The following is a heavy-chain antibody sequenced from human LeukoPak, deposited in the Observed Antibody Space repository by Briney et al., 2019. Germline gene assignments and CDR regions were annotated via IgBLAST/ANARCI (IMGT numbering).Heavy chain of an antibody. V-gene: IGHV3-74*01. D-gene: IGHD4-11*01. CDR3: TSALTTTRNAFDV. J-gene: IGHJ3*01. Sequence: GGSLRLSCAPSGFTFRNDWMHWVRQVPGKGLVWVSRINSDGITTTYADSVKGRFTISRDNAKNTLYLQMDSLRVEDTAVYYCTSALTTTRNAFDVWGQGTKVTVS. CDR2: INSDGITT. CDR1: GFTFRNDW.